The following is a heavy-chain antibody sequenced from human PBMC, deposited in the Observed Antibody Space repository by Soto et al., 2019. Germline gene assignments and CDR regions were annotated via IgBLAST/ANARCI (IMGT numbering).Heavy chain of an antibody. D-gene: IGHD6-13*01. CDR1: GYTLTELS. J-gene: IGHJ5*02. CDR2: FDPEDGET. Sequence: SVKVSCKVSGYTLTELSMHWVRQAPGKGLEWMGGFDPEDGETIYAQKFQGRVTMTEDTSTDTAYMELSSLRSEDTAVYYCATDTYSSNWYLRGLFDPWGQGTLVTVSS. CDR3: ATDTYSSNWYLRGLFDP. V-gene: IGHV1-24*01.